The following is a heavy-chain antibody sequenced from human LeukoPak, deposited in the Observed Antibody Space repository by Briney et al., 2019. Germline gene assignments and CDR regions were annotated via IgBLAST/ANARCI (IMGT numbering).Heavy chain of an antibody. J-gene: IGHJ4*02. CDR1: GFTFSSYW. Sequence: GGSLRLSCAASGFTFSSYWMSWVHQAPGKGLEWVANIKQDGSEKYYVDSVKGRFTISRDNSKNTLYLQMNSLRAEDTAVYYCAKDGSDFWSGYFDYWGQGTLVTVSS. V-gene: IGHV3-7*01. CDR2: IKQDGSEK. D-gene: IGHD3-3*01. CDR3: AKDGSDFWSGYFDY.